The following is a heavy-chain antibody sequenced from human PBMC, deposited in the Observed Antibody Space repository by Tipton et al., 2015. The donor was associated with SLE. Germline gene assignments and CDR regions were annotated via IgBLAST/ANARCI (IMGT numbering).Heavy chain of an antibody. CDR2: IYSGGST. CDR1: GFTFSSYA. J-gene: IGHJ1*01. Sequence: SLRLSCAASGFTFSSYAMSWVRQAPGKELEWVSVIYSGGSTYYADSVKGRFTISRDNSKNTLYLQMNSLRAEDTAVYYCAQSGGGYFQHWGQGTLVTVSS. D-gene: IGHD3-16*01. V-gene: IGHV3-23*03. CDR3: AQSGGGYFQH.